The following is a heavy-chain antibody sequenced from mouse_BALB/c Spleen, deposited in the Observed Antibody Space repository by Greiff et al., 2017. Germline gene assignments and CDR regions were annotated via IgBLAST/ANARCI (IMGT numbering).Heavy chain of an antibody. Sequence: QVQLKQSGAELMKPGASVKISCKATGYTFSSYWIEWVKQRPGHGLEWIGEILPGSGSTNYNEKFKGKATFTADTSSNTAYMQLSSLTSEDSAVYYCARVSYYGHSSYAMDYWGQGTSVTVSS. V-gene: IGHV1-9*01. J-gene: IGHJ4*01. CDR3: ARVSYYGHSSYAMDY. CDR2: ILPGSGST. CDR1: GYTFSSYW. D-gene: IGHD1-2*01.